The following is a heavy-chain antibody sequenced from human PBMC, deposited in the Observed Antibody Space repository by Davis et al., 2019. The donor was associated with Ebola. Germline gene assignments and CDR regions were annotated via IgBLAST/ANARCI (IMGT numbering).Heavy chain of an antibody. CDR2: IRYDGSNK. D-gene: IGHD2-21*01. J-gene: IGHJ4*02. CDR3: AREAPSCGGDCLDY. V-gene: IGHV3-30*02. CDR1: GFTFSSYG. Sequence: PGGSLRLSCAASGFTFSSYGMHWVRQAPGKGLEWVAFIRYDGSNKYYADSVKGRFTISRDNAKNSLFLQMNSLRAEDTAVYYCAREAPSCGGDCLDYWGQGTLVTVSS.